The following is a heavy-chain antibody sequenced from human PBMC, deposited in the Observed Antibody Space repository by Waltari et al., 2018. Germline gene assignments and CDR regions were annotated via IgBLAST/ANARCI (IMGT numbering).Heavy chain of an antibody. J-gene: IGHJ5*02. Sequence: QVQLVQSGAEVKTPGSSVKVYCKDSGGTFSSSAISWVRQAPGQGLEWMGGIIPIFGTANYAQKFQGRVTITTDESTSTAYMELSSLRSEDTAVYYCARNWFDPWGQGTLVTVSS. CDR2: IIPIFGTA. CDR3: ARNWFDP. V-gene: IGHV1-69*05. CDR1: GGTFSSSA.